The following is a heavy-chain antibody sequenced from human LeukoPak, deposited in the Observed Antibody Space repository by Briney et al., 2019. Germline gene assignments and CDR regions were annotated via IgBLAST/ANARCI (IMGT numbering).Heavy chain of an antibody. CDR1: GFTFSSYA. V-gene: IGHV3-23*01. J-gene: IGHJ4*02. CDR3: AKDSHYSSSWYYFDY. CDR2: ISGSGGST. Sequence: GGSLRLSCAASGFTFSSYAMSWVRQAPGKGPEWVSAISGSGGSTYYADSVKGRFTISRDNSKNTLYLQMNSLRAEDTAVYYCAKDSHYSSSWYYFDYWGQGTLVTVSS. D-gene: IGHD6-13*01.